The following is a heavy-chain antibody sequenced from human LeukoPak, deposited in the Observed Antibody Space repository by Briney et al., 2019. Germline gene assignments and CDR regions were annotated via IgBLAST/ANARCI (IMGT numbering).Heavy chain of an antibody. V-gene: IGHV4-59*01. J-gene: IGHJ4*02. CDR3: ARAGGYYGYFDY. CDR2: IYYSGST. D-gene: IGHD3-3*01. CDR1: GGSISSYY. Sequence: SETLSLTCTVSGGSISSYYWSWLRQPPGKGLEWIGYIYYSGSTNYNPSLKSRVTISVDTSKNQFSLKLSSVTAADTAVYYCARAGGYYGYFDYWGQGTLVTVS.